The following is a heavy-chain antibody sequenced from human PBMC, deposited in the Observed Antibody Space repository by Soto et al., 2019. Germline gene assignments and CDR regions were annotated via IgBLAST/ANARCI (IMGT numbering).Heavy chain of an antibody. CDR1: GFTFSDYY. D-gene: IGHD3-16*01. V-gene: IGHV3-11*01. CDR2: ISDSGSTI. J-gene: IGHJ5*02. CDR3: AGGGGGLTRGGWLGP. Sequence: QMQLVQSGGGLVKPGGSLTLSCKASGFTFSDYYMIWVRQTPGKGLEWLSYISDSGSTIYYADSVRARFTIFRENAANPLSMQVDGLTDGGTAFYHGAGGGGGLTRGGWLGPWGEGSLVVVSS.